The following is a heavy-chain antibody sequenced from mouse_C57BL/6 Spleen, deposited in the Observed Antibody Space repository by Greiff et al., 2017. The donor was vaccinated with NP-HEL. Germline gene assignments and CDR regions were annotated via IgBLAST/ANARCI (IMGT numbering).Heavy chain of an antibody. CDR2: IDPSDSCP. V-gene: IGHV1-69*01. J-gene: IGHJ4*01. CDR1: GYTFTSYW. D-gene: IGHD1-1*01. CDR3: ARDYGSSPYYAMDY. Sequence: QVHVKQPGAELVMPGASVKLSCKASGYTFTSYWMHWVKQRPGQGLEWIGEIDPSDSCPNYNQQFQRKATITVDKSSSAAYMQLSSLTSEDSAVYYCARDYGSSPYYAMDYWGQGTSVTVSS.